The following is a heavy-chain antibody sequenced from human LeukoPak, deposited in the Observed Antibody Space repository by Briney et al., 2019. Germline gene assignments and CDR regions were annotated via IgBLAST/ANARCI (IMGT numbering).Heavy chain of an antibody. D-gene: IGHD3-9*01. Sequence: ASAKVSCKASGYTFTGYYMHWVRQAPGQGLEWMGWINPNSGGTNYAQKFQGRVTMTRDTSISTAYMELSRLRSDDTAVYYCARAFSDYDILTGRDYWGQGTLVTVSS. CDR1: GYTFTGYY. CDR3: ARAFSDYDILTGRDY. J-gene: IGHJ4*02. CDR2: INPNSGGT. V-gene: IGHV1-2*02.